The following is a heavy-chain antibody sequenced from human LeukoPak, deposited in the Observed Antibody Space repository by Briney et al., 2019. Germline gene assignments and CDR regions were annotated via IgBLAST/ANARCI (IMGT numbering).Heavy chain of an antibody. V-gene: IGHV1-2*06. Sequence: GASVKVSCKASGYTFTGYYMHWVRQAPGQGLEWMGQINPNSGGTNYAQKFQGRVTMTRDTSISTAYMELSRLRSDDTAVYYCARGRRGATGSTGDYWGQGTLVTVSS. D-gene: IGHD4-17*01. J-gene: IGHJ4*02. CDR1: GYTFTGYY. CDR2: INPNSGGT. CDR3: ARGRRGATGSTGDY.